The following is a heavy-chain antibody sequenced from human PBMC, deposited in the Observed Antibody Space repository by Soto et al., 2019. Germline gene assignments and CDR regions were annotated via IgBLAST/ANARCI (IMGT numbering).Heavy chain of an antibody. V-gene: IGHV4-39*01. J-gene: IGHJ4*02. CDR3: ARYKDDYKPAFDY. D-gene: IGHD4-4*01. CDR2: IHYGGTT. Sequence: QLQLQESGPGLVKPSETLSLTCTVSGGSISSSLYYWGWIRQPPGKGLEWIGRIHYGGTTYYNPSLKGRVTISVDTPKKQFSLKLSSVTAADTAVYYCARYKDDYKPAFDYWGQGTLVTVSS. CDR1: GGSISSSLYY.